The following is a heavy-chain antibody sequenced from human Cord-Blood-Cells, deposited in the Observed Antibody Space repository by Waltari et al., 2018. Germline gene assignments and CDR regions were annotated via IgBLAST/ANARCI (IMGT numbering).Heavy chain of an antibody. CDR2: MNPNSGNT. CDR1: GYTFTSYD. J-gene: IGHJ6*02. CDR3: ARGVVPAALYYYYGMDV. Sequence: QVQLVQSGAEVKKPGASVKVSCKASGYTFTSYDINCVRTAPGQGLEWMGWMNPNSGNTGYAQKFQGRVTITRNTSISTAYMELSSLRSEDTAVYYCARGVVPAALYYYYGMDVWGQGTTVTVSS. V-gene: IGHV1-8*03. D-gene: IGHD2-2*01.